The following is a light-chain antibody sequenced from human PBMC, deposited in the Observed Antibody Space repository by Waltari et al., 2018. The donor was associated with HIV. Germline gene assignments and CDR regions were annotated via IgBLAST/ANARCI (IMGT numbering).Light chain of an antibody. CDR1: QTVSSTS. V-gene: IGKV3-20*01. CDR2: GAS. CDR3: QQYGSSPQT. J-gene: IGKJ1*01. Sequence: EIVLTQSPGTLSLSPGERATLSCRASQTVSSTSLAWYQQKPGQAPWLLIYGASSRATGIPDRFSGSGSGTDFTLTISRLEPEDFAVYYCQQYGSSPQTFGQGTKVEIK.